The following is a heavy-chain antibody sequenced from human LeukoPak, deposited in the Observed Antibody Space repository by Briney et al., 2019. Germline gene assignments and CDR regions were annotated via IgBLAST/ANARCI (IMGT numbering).Heavy chain of an antibody. J-gene: IGHJ4*02. V-gene: IGHV3-23*01. D-gene: IGHD5-18*01. CDR3: AGRPTGYSSGYIH. CDR1: GITFSNYA. Sequence: GGSLRLSCVASGITFSNYAVSWVRQAPEKGLDRVSVISGSAHKIRYADSVKGRFTISRDNSENIVYLQMNNLRVEDTAVYYCAGRPTGYSSGYIHWGQGTLVTVSS. CDR2: ISGSAHKI.